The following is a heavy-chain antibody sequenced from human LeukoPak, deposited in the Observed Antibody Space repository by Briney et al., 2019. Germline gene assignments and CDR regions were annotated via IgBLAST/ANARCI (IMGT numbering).Heavy chain of an antibody. D-gene: IGHD6-13*01. V-gene: IGHV3-7*01. CDR2: IKQDGSEK. CDR3: ARGYFSSSGRGMDV. CDR1: GLTFSTYW. Sequence: GGSLRLSCAASGLTFSTYWMSWVRQAPGKELEWVANIKQDGSEKDYVDSVEGRFTISRDNAKNSLYLQMNSLRVEDTAVYYCARGYFSSSGRGMDVWGRGTTVTVSS. J-gene: IGHJ6*02.